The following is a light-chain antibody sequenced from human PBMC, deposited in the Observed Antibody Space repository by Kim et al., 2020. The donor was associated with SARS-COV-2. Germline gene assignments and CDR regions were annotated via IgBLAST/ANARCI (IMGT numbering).Light chain of an antibody. CDR3: QQRARWPPIT. CDR2: DAS. V-gene: IGKV3-11*01. CDR1: QSVGSY. Sequence: EIVLTQSPATLSLSLGERATLSCRASQSVGSYLAWYQQRPGQAPRLLIYDASTRATGIPARFSGSGFGTDFTLTISNLQSEDFAVYYCQQRARWPPITLGQGTRLELK. J-gene: IGKJ5*01.